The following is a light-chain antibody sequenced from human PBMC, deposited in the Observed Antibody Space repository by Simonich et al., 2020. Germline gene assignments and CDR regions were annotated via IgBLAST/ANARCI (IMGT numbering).Light chain of an antibody. CDR1: RSDVGGYNY. CDR3: SSYTSSSTLV. Sequence: QSALTQPASVSGSPGQSITISCTGTRSDVGGYNYVSWYQQHPGKAPKLMIYDVSTRPSGVSNRFSGSKSGKTASLTISGLQAEDEADYYCSSYTSSSTLVFGGGTKLTVL. CDR2: DVS. J-gene: IGLJ2*01. V-gene: IGLV2-14*01.